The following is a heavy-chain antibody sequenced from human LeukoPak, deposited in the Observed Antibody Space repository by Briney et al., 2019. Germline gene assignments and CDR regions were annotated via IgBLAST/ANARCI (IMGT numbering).Heavy chain of an antibody. CDR1: GYTFTGYY. V-gene: IGHV1-2*02. D-gene: IGHD5-18*01. CDR2: FNPNSGGT. CDR3: ARGGYSYGYGEDYFDY. Sequence: ASVKVSCKASGYTFTGYYMHWVRQAPGQGLEWMGWFNPNSGGTNYAQKFQGRVTMARDTTISTAYMELSRLRSDDTALYYCARGGYSYGYGEDYFDYWGQGTLVTVSS. J-gene: IGHJ4*02.